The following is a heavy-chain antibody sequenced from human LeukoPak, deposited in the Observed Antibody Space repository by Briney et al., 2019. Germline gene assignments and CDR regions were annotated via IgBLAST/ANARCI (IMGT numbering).Heavy chain of an antibody. CDR1: GYTFTGYY. CDR3: VGLVEPLDY. D-gene: IGHD2-8*02. V-gene: IGHV1-18*04. Sequence: ASVTVSCKASGYTFTGYYMHWVRQAPGQGLEWMGWISPYNGNTNYAQKLQGRVTMTTDTSTSTAYMELSSLRSDDTAVYYCVGLVEPLDYWGQGTLVTVSS. CDR2: ISPYNGNT. J-gene: IGHJ4*02.